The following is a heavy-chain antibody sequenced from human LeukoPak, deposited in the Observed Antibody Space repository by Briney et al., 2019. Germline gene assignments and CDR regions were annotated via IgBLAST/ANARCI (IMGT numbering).Heavy chain of an antibody. D-gene: IGHD6-19*01. CDR3: ARTGSSGWYREYFQH. V-gene: IGHV4-4*07. CDR2: IYTSGST. J-gene: IGHJ1*01. Sequence: SETLSLTCTVSGGSISSYYWSWIRQPAGKGLEWIGRIYTSGSTNYNPSLKSRVTMSVDTSKNQFSLKLSSVTAADTAVYYCARTGSSGWYREYFQHWGQGTLVTVSS. CDR1: GGSISSYY.